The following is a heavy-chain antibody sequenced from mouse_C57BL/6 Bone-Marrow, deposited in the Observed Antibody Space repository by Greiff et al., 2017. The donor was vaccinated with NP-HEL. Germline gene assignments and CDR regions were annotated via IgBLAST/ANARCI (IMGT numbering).Heavy chain of an antibody. CDR1: GYTFTSYG. Sequence: QVQLKQSGAELARPGASVKLSCKASGYTFTSYGISWVKQRTGQGLEWIGEIYPRSGNTYYNEKFKGKATLTADKSSSTAYMELRSLTSEDSAVYFCARLGYGNYAMDYWGQGTSVTVSS. J-gene: IGHJ4*01. CDR2: IYPRSGNT. CDR3: ARLGYGNYAMDY. D-gene: IGHD2-10*02. V-gene: IGHV1-81*01.